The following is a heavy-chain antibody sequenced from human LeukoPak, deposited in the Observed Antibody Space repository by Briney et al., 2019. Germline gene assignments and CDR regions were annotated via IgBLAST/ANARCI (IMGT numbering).Heavy chain of an antibody. CDR3: AREVVATAVYSEF. CDR2: ISFDGKKE. J-gene: IGHJ4*02. D-gene: IGHD5-18*01. CDR1: GFSLNNHA. V-gene: IGHV3-30*04. Sequence: PGGSLPLPCAASGFSLNNHAMHWVRQAPGKGLDWVARISFDGKKEDYADSVKGRVIVSRHNSNNTLYLEMNSLRSDATAVYFCAREVVATAVYSEFRGPRRLFIVSS.